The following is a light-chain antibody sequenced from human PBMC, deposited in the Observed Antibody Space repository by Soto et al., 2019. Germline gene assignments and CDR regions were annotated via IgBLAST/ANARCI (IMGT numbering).Light chain of an antibody. Sequence: DVQMIQSPSSLSASVGDRVTITCQASQEISNDLNWYQQKPGKAPKLLIYDASNLERGVPSRFSGRGFGTDFTFILSSLQPEQFAKYYRQQYDHLPRTFGRGTKVEIK. J-gene: IGKJ1*01. V-gene: IGKV1-33*01. CDR2: DAS. CDR3: QQYDHLPRT. CDR1: QEISND.